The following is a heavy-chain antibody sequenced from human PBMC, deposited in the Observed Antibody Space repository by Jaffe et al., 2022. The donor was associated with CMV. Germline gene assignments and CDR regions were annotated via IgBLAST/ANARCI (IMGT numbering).Heavy chain of an antibody. CDR2: IDWDDDK. V-gene: IGHV2-70*01. CDR3: ARIIGGGIGEFHFDY. D-gene: IGHD3-10*01. Sequence: QVTLRESGPALVKPTQTLTLTCTFSGFSLSTSGMCVSWIRQPPGKALEWLALIDWDDDKYYSTSLKTRLTISKDTSKNQVVLTMTNMDPVDTATYYCARIIGGGIGEFHFDYWGQGTLVTVSS. CDR1: GFSLSTSGMC. J-gene: IGHJ4*02.